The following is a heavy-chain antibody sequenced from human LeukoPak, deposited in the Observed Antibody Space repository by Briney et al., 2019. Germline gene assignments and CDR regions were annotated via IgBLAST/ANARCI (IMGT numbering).Heavy chain of an antibody. Sequence: SETLSLTCTVSGGSISSGDYYWAWIRQPPXXGLAWIGNVQYSGSTYYNPSLKSRVTISLDTSKNQFSLRLSSVTAADTSMYYCTRRRGGTSSRDYWGQGTLVTVSS. CDR2: VQYSGST. CDR1: GGSISSGDYY. CDR3: TRRRGGTSSRDY. D-gene: IGHD6-13*01. V-gene: IGHV4-39*01. J-gene: IGHJ4*02.